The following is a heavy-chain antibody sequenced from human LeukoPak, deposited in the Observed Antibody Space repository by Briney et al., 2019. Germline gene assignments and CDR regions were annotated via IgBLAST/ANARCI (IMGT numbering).Heavy chain of an antibody. CDR1: GFTFSSYG. CDR2: IRYDGSNK. D-gene: IGHD3-22*01. Sequence: GGSLGLSCAASGFTFSSYGMHWVRQAPGKGLEWVAFIRYDGSNKYYADSVKGRFTISRDNSKNTLYLQMNSLRAEDTAVYYCAKDEHHYDPDYFDYWGQGTLVTVSS. V-gene: IGHV3-30*02. J-gene: IGHJ4*02. CDR3: AKDEHHYDPDYFDY.